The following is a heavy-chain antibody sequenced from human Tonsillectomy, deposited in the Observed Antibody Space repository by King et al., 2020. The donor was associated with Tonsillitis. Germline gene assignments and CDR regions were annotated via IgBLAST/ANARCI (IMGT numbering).Heavy chain of an antibody. J-gene: IGHJ3*02. CDR3: ARDRDCSSTNCYNAFDI. CDR1: GFTFSTYA. CDR2: ISYDGTNK. V-gene: IGHV3-30*04. Sequence: QVQLVESGGGVVQPGRSLRLSCAASGFTFSTYAMHWVRQAPGKGLEGVAVISYDGTNKYYADAVKGRFTISRDNSNNTLYLQMNSLRAEDTAVYYCARDRDCSSTNCYNAFDIWGQGTMVTVSS. D-gene: IGHD2-2*02.